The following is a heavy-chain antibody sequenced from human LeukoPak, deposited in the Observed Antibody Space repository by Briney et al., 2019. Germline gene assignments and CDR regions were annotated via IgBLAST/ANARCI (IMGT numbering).Heavy chain of an antibody. V-gene: IGHV4-59*01. Sequence: SETLSLTCTVSGGSISSYYWSWIRQPPGKGLERIGYIYYSGSTNYNPSLKSRVTISMDTSKDQFSLKLSSVTATDTAVYYCARGSGLAHYYYYYMDVWGKGTTVTISS. CDR3: ARGSGLAHYYYYYMDV. J-gene: IGHJ6*03. D-gene: IGHD1-26*01. CDR1: GGSISSYY. CDR2: IYYSGST.